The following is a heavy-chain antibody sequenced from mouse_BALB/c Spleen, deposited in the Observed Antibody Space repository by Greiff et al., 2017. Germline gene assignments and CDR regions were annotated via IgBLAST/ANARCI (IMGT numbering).Heavy chain of an antibody. J-gene: IGHJ1*01. D-gene: IGHD1-1*01. V-gene: IGHV2-6-4*01. CDR3: ARDLPSYYGSSSWYFDV. CDR1: GFSLSRYS. CDR2: IWGGGST. Sequence: VHLVESGPGLVAPSQSLSITCTVSGFSLSRYSVHWVRQPPGKGLEWLGMIWGGGSTDYNSALKSRLSISKDNSKSQVFLKMNSLQTDDTAMYYCARDLPSYYGSSSWYFDVWGAGTTVTVSS.